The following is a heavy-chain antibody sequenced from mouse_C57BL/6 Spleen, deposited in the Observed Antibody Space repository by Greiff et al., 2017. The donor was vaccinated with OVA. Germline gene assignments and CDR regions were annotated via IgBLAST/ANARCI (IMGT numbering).Heavy chain of an antibody. J-gene: IGHJ4*01. V-gene: IGHV3-6*01. D-gene: IGHD2-5*01. CDR2: ISYDGSN. Sequence: EVQRVESGPGLVKPSQSLSLTCSVTGYSITSGYYWNWIRQFPGNKLEWMGYISYDGSNNYNPSLKNRISITRDTSKNQFFLKLNSVTTEDTATYYCAGSNYGYYAMDYWGQGTSVTVSS. CDR1: GYSITSGYY. CDR3: AGSNYGYYAMDY.